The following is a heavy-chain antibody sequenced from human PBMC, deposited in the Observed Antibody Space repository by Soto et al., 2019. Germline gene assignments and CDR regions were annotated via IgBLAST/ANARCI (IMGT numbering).Heavy chain of an antibody. J-gene: IGHJ6*02. D-gene: IGHD2-15*01. CDR3: ARGDREDILVVVGARPGEYGIDI. CDR2: IAYDGSNA. CDR1: GFTFRNHA. Sequence: QVQLVESGGGVVQPGGSLRLSCAASGFTFRNHAMHWVRQAPGKGLECLAVIAYDGSNAFYRDSVKGRFTISRDNSKNTLYLQMNRLRSEDTGVYYCARGDREDILVVVGARPGEYGIDIWGQGTTVTVPS. V-gene: IGHV3-30-3*01.